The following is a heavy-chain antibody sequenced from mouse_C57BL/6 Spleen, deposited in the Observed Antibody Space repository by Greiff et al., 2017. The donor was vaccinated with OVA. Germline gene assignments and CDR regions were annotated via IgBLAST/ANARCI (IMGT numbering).Heavy chain of an antibody. Sequence: DVKLQESGGGLVQPGGSLSLSCAASGFTFTDYYMSWVRQPPGKALEWLGFIRNKANGYTTEYSASVKGRFTISRDNSQSILYLQMNALRAEDSATYYCARNGAVVDWYFDVWGTGTTVTVSS. J-gene: IGHJ1*03. CDR3: ARNGAVVDWYFDV. D-gene: IGHD1-1*01. CDR2: IRNKANGYTT. CDR1: GFTFTDYY. V-gene: IGHV7-3*01.